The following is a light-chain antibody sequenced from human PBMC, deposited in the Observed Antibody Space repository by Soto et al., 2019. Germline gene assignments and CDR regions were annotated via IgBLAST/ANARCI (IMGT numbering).Light chain of an antibody. CDR3: QQAYSHPLT. Sequence: DIQMTQSPSSVSASVGDRVTITCRASQGVGVWLGWYQQKPGKAPQLLIYGASGLQFGVPSRFSGSGSGTDFTLTISSLQTEDFATCYCQQAYSHPLTFGGGTKVEIK. V-gene: IGKV1-12*01. CDR2: GAS. CDR1: QGVGVW. J-gene: IGKJ4*01.